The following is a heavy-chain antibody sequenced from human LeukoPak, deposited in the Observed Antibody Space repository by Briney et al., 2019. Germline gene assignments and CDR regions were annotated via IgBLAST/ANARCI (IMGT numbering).Heavy chain of an antibody. CDR2: INHSGST. CDR1: GGSISSSSYY. CDR3: ARKRIGEPPPSPYYYYYGMDV. Sequence: SETLSLTCTVSGGSISSSSYYWSWIRQPPGKGLEWIGEINHSGSTNYNPSLKSRVTISVDTSKNQFSLKLSSVTAADTAVYYCARKRIGEPPPSPYYYYYGMDVWGQGTTVTVSS. V-gene: IGHV4-39*07. J-gene: IGHJ6*02. D-gene: IGHD3-10*01.